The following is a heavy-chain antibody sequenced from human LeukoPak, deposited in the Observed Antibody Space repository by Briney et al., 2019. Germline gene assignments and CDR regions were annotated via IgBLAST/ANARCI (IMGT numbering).Heavy chain of an antibody. V-gene: IGHV3-23*01. CDR2: LSGTGGST. CDR1: GFTFSNYA. J-gene: IGHJ4*02. CDR3: FSGYSV. Sequence: GGSLRLSCAASGFTFSNYAMSWVRQAPGKGLEWVSTLSGTGGSTYYADSVKGRFTISRDNAKNSLYLQMKSLRAEDTAVYYCFSGYSVWGQGTLVTVSS. D-gene: IGHD3-22*01.